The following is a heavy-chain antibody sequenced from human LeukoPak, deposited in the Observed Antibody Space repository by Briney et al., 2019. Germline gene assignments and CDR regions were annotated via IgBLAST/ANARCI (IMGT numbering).Heavy chain of an antibody. D-gene: IGHD3-10*01. J-gene: IGHJ4*02. CDR3: VREGYYESGSSPTFYFDY. CDR1: GFYFHNYV. Sequence: GGSLRLSCAASGFYFHNYVIHWVRQAPGKGLEWVAVISYAVNIKYYADSVKGRFTISRDSSSKTVFLQMNSLRTEDTAVYYCVREGYYESGSSPTFYFDYWGQGTLVTVSS. V-gene: IGHV3-30-3*01. CDR2: ISYAVNIK.